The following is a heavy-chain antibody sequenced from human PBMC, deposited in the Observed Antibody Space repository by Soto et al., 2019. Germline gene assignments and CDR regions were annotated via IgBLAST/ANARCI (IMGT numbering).Heavy chain of an antibody. J-gene: IGHJ6*02. CDR3: ARNESSNIYGMDV. CDR2: ISSSSFSI. CDR1: GFSFRSYS. Sequence: GGSLRLSCAASGFSFRSYSMNWVRQAPGKGLEWVSSISSSSFSINYADSVKGRFSISRDNAQNSLHLQMNNLRAEDTAVYYCARNESSNIYGMDVWGQGTTVTV. D-gene: IGHD6-6*01. V-gene: IGHV3-21*01.